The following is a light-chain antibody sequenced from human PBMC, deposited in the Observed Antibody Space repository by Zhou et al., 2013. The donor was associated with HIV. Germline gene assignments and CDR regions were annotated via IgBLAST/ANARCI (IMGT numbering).Light chain of an antibody. CDR3: QQYHRYYT. J-gene: IGKJ2*01. CDR2: KVS. Sequence: DIQMTQSPSTLSASVGDRVTITCRASQSVSGWLAWFQQRPGKAPKLLISKVSHLESGVPSRFSGSESGTEFTLTITSLQPDDSATYYCQQYHRYYTFGLGDQAGDQT. V-gene: IGKV1-5*03. CDR1: QSVSGW.